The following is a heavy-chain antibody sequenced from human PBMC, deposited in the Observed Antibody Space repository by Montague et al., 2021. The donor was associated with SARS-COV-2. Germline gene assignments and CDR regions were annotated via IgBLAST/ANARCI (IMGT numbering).Heavy chain of an antibody. V-gene: IGHV4-39*05. CDR2: KYYNGST. J-gene: IGHJ4*02. CDR1: GPSINSRSYY. CDR3: ATLPSSITIFGVVQGYYFDD. D-gene: IGHD3-3*01. Sequence: SETPSLTCTVSGPSINSRSYYWGWIRQPTGKGLEWIGSKYYNGSTYYNPTLKSRVTISVDTSKNQFSLKLSSVTAADTAVYYRATLPSSITIFGVVQGYYFDDWGQGTLVTVSS.